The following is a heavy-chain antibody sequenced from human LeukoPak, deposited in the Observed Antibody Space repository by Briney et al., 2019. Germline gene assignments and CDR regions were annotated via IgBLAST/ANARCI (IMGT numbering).Heavy chain of an antibody. CDR1: GYTFTCYY. D-gene: IGHD3-10*01. CDR2: INPNSGGT. Sequence: GASVKVSCKASGYTFTCYYMHWVRQAPGQGLEGMGWINPNSGGTNYAQKFQGRLTMTRDTHISTAYMELNRLRSDDTGVYYCGSSYNNRWSCFDYWGQGALVTVSS. J-gene: IGHJ4*02. V-gene: IGHV1-2*02. CDR3: GSSYNNRWSCFDY.